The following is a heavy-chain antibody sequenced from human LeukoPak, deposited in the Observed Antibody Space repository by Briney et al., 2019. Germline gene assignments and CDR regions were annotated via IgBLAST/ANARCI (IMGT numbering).Heavy chain of an antibody. CDR3: ARDLDYGGRSNFDH. V-gene: IGHV3-74*03. J-gene: IGHJ4*02. Sequence: HSGGSLRLACAASGFTFSTYWMHWVRQAPGKGLVGVSRIRSDGSSIMYADSVRGRFTISRDNAKNTLYLQMNSLRAEDTAVYYCARDLDYGGRSNFDHWGQGTLVTVSS. CDR2: IRSDGSSI. CDR1: GFTFSTYW. D-gene: IGHD4-23*01.